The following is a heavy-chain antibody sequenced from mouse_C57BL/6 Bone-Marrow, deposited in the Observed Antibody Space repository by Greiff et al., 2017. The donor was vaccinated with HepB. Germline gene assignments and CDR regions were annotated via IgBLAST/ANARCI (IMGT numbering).Heavy chain of an antibody. D-gene: IGHD2-2*01. CDR3: ARGGYGVYFDY. J-gene: IGHJ2*01. V-gene: IGHV5-12*01. CDR2: ISNGGGST. Sequence: EVQLVESGGGLVQPGGSLKLSCAASGFTFSDYYMYWVRQTPEKRLEWVAYISNGGGSTYYPDTVKGRFTISRDNAKNTLYLQMSRLKSEDTAMYYCARGGYGVYFDYWGQGTTLTVSS. CDR1: GFTFSDYY.